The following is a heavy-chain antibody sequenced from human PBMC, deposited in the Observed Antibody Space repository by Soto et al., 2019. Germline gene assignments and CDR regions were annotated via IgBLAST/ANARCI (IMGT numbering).Heavy chain of an antibody. D-gene: IGHD3-22*01. CDR1: GFSLSNNG. Sequence: GGSLRLSCAASGFSLSNNGMHWVRQAPGKGLEWVAVISYDGNNKYYADSVKGRFTISRDNSKNTVYLEMNNLRAEDTAMYYCAKGGSGNYLTYYYYYGMDVWGQGTTVTVSS. V-gene: IGHV3-30*18. CDR3: AKGGSGNYLTYYYYYGMDV. CDR2: ISYDGNNK. J-gene: IGHJ6*02.